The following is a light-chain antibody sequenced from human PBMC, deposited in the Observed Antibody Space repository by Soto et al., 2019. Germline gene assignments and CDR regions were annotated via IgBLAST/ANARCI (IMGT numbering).Light chain of an antibody. CDR3: CSYAGSYTGV. CDR2: DVT. J-gene: IGLJ3*02. Sequence: QSALTQPASVSGSPGQSITISCTGTSSDVGTYNFVSWYQHHPGKAPKVIIYDVTKRPSGVSARFFGSKSGNTASLTISGLQAEDESDYYCCSYAGSYTGVFGGGTKLPVL. V-gene: IGLV2-23*02. CDR1: SSDVGTYNF.